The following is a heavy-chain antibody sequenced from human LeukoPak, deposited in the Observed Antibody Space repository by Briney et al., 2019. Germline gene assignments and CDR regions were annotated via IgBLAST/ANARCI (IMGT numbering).Heavy chain of an antibody. Sequence: GGSLRLSCAASGFTFSSYGMHWVRQAPGKGLEWVAVIWYDGSNEYYADSVKGRFTISRDNSENTLFLQMNSLRVEDTAVYFCAAGGGAVAGTLDNWGRGTLVIVSS. J-gene: IGHJ4*02. CDR1: GFTFSSYG. D-gene: IGHD6-19*01. V-gene: IGHV3-33*01. CDR2: IWYDGSNE. CDR3: AAGGGAVAGTLDN.